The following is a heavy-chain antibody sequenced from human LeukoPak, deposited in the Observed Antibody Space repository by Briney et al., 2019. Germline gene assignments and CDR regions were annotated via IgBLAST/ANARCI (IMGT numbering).Heavy chain of an antibody. Sequence: AGSLRLSCAASGFSFSRYYMSWVRRAPGKGLEWVSVLFSGGDAYYADSVKDRFSISRDSSRETLFLQMNSLRADDTAVYYCARQGYDSGFDYWGHGTKVTVSS. CDR1: GFSFSRYY. J-gene: IGHJ4*01. CDR3: ARQGYDSGFDY. D-gene: IGHD3-16*01. V-gene: IGHV3-66*04. CDR2: LFSGGDA.